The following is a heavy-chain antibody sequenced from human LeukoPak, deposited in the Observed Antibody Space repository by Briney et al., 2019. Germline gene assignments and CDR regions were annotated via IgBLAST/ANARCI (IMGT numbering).Heavy chain of an antibody. D-gene: IGHD1-1*01. CDR2: ISYDGSNK. V-gene: IGHV3-30*18. CDR1: GFTFGSYG. J-gene: IGHJ4*02. Sequence: GGSLRLSCAASGFTFGSYGIHWVRQAPGKGLEWVAAISYDGSNKYYADSVKGRFTISRDNSKNTVFLQMNSLRAEDTAVYYCANPETYIEGDYWGQGTLVTVSS. CDR3: ANPETYIEGDY.